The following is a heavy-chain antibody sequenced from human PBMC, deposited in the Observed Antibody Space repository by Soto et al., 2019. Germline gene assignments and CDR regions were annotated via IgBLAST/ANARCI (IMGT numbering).Heavy chain of an antibody. Sequence: PSETLSLPLPVSGCSISSGGYYWSWIRQHPGKGLEWIGYIYYSGSTYYNPSLKSRVTISVDTSKNQFSLKLSSVTAADTAVYYCASGSSSYNNWFDPWGQGTLVTVSS. D-gene: IGHD6-6*01. J-gene: IGHJ5*02. CDR3: ASGSSSYNNWFDP. V-gene: IGHV4-31*03. CDR2: IYYSGST. CDR1: GCSISSGGYY.